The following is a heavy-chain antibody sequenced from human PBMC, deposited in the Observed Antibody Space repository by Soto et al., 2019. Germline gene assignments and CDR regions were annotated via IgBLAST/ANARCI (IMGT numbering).Heavy chain of an antibody. CDR3: AREGRGYSLGYVDS. D-gene: IGHD5-18*01. CDR1: GGSISSGGYS. J-gene: IGHJ4*01. Sequence: ASETLSLTCAVSGGSISSGGYSWSWIRQPPGKGLEWIGFIYNTGSTNYNPSLKSRLTMSVDTSKNQFSLRLTSVTAADTAVYYCAREGRGYSLGYVDSWGQGTLVTVSS. V-gene: IGHV4-61*08. CDR2: IYNTGST.